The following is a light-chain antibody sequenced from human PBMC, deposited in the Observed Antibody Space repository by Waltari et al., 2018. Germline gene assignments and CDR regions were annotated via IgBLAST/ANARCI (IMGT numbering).Light chain of an antibody. V-gene: IGKV3-11*01. Sequence: EIVLTQSPDTLSLSPGERATLSCRASQSVSNYLAWYQQKPGQAPMLLIYSASYRATGVLARFSGSVSGTDFTLTISSLEPEDFAVYYCQQRSNWPRTFGQGTKVEIK. CDR3: QQRSNWPRT. CDR1: QSVSNY. CDR2: SAS. J-gene: IGKJ1*01.